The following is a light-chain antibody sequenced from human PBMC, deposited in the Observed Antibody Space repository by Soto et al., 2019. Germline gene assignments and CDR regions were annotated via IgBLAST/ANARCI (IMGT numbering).Light chain of an antibody. CDR1: PSVSTTY. V-gene: IGKV3-20*01. CDR3: HQYASSPLT. CDR2: DAS. J-gene: IGKJ4*02. Sequence: PEARAKLSCRATPSVSTTYLAWYQQKPGQAPKLLIYDASTCADGIPDLFSGSWSATYFTLTISRLEADAFAFYYCHQYASSPLTFGGGAKVEIK.